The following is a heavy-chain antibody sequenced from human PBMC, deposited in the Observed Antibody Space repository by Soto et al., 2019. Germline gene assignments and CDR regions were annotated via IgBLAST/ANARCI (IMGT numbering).Heavy chain of an antibody. J-gene: IGHJ6*02. V-gene: IGHV3-74*01. D-gene: IGHD2-15*01. CDR2: INTDGSST. CDR3: ARETTGYCSGGSCYPYYYYYGMDV. CDR1: GFIFSSYC. Sequence: EVQLVESGGGLVQPGGSLRLSCEASGFIFSSYCMHWVRQAPGKGLVWVSRINTDGSSTNYADSVKGRFTIARDNAKNTLYLQMNSLRAEDTAVYYCARETTGYCSGGSCYPYYYYYGMDVWGQGTTVTVSS.